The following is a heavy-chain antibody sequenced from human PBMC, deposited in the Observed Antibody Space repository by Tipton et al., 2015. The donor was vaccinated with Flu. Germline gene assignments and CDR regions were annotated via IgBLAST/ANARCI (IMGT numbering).Heavy chain of an antibody. CDR1: GDSISSYY. CDR3: ARAYSSSWSPAFDI. CDR2: IYYSGST. Sequence: TLSLTCTVSGDSISSYYWSWIRQPPGKGLEWIGYIYYSGSTNYNPSLKSRVTISVDTSKNQFSLKLSSVTAADTAVYYCARAYSSSWSPAFDIWGQGTMVTVSS. J-gene: IGHJ3*02. V-gene: IGHV4-59*01. D-gene: IGHD6-13*01.